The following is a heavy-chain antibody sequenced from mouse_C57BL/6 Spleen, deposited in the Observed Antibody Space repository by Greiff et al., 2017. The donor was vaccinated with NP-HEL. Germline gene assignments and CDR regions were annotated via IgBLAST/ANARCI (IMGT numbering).Heavy chain of an antibody. CDR2: IYPGDGDT. Sequence: VQLQQSGPELVKPGASVKISCKASGYAFSSSWMNWVKQRPGKGLEWIGRIYPGDGDTNYNGKCKGKATLTADKSSSTAYMQLSSLTSEDSDVYFCARRGVVATGNAMDYWGQGTSVTVSS. CDR1: GYAFSSSW. J-gene: IGHJ4*01. V-gene: IGHV1-82*01. D-gene: IGHD1-1*01. CDR3: ARRGVVATGNAMDY.